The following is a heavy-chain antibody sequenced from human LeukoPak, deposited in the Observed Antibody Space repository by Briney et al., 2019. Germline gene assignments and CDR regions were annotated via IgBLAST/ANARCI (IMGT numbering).Heavy chain of an antibody. CDR3: ARDPLWFGELLGGYFDY. V-gene: IGHV3-53*01. Sequence: PGGSLRLSCAASGFTVSSNYMSWVRQAPGKGLEWVSVIYSGGSTYYADSVKGRFTISRDNSKNSLYLQMNSLRAEDTAVYYCARDPLWFGELLGGYFDYWGQGTLVTVSS. D-gene: IGHD3-10*01. J-gene: IGHJ4*02. CDR1: GFTVSSNY. CDR2: IYSGGST.